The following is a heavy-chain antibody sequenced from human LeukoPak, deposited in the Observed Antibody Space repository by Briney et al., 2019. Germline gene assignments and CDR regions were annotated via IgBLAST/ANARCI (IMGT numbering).Heavy chain of an antibody. CDR1: GGSFSGYY. V-gene: IGHV4-34*01. CDR2: INHSGST. CDR3: ARDLGGGYSGYDYRRYYFDY. Sequence: PSETLSLTCAVYGGSFSGYYWSRIRQPPGKGLEWIGEINHSGSTNYNPSLKSRVTISVDTSKNQFSLKLSSVTAADTAVYYCARDLGGGYSGYDYRRYYFDYWGQGSLVTVSS. D-gene: IGHD5-12*01. J-gene: IGHJ4*02.